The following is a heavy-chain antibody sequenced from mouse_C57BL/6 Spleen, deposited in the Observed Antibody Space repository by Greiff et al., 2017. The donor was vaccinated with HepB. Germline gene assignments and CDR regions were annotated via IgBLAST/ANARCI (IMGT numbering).Heavy chain of an antibody. CDR3: AKGKGPYWYFDV. CDR2: INPNNGGT. Sequence: VQLQQSGPELVKPGASVKMSCKASGYTFTDYNMHWVKQSHGKSLEWIGYINPNNGGTSYNQKFKGKATLTVNKSSSTAYMELRSLTSEDSAVYYCAKGKGPYWYFDVWGTGTTVTVSS. D-gene: IGHD3-3*01. V-gene: IGHV1-22*01. J-gene: IGHJ1*03. CDR1: GYTFTDYN.